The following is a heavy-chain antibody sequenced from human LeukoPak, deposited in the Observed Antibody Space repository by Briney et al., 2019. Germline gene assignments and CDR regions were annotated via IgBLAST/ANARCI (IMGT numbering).Heavy chain of an antibody. V-gene: IGHV3-21*01. CDR2: ISSSSSYI. D-gene: IGHD3-22*01. CDR1: GFTFSSYC. J-gene: IGHJ4*02. Sequence: GGSLRLSCAASGFTFSSYCMDWVRQTPGKGLEWVSSISSSSSYIYYADSVRGRFTISRDNAKNSLYLQMNSLRAEDTAVYYCARGFHRYNYDSGAYSLYWGQGTLVTVSS. CDR3: ARGFHRYNYDSGAYSLY.